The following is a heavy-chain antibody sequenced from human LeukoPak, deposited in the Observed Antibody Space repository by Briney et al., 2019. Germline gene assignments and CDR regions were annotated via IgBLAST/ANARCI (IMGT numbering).Heavy chain of an antibody. Sequence: GGSLRLSCAASGFTFNHFWMSWIRQAPGKGLEWVAYIKKTGSETYYVDSVKGRFTITRDNTRNSLFLQTYSLRAEDTAVYFCAREDGYCSGGNCYSYFDSWGQGTLVTVSA. J-gene: IGHJ4*02. CDR3: AREDGYCSGGNCYSYFDS. CDR2: IKKTGSET. CDR1: GFTFNHFW. D-gene: IGHD2-15*01. V-gene: IGHV3-7*01.